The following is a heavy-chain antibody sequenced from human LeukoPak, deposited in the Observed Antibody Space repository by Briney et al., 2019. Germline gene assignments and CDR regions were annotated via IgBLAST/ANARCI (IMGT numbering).Heavy chain of an antibody. CDR2: MNPNNGNT. CDR3: ARGGRGGSYWTDY. CDR1: GYTFTSYD. D-gene: IGHD1-26*01. Sequence: ASVKVSCKASGYTFTSYDFNWVRQATGQGLEWMGWMNPNNGNTGYAQKFQGRVSMTRDTSISTAYLELSSLRSEDTAVYYCARGGRGGSYWTDYWDQGTLVTVSS. J-gene: IGHJ4*02. V-gene: IGHV1-8*01.